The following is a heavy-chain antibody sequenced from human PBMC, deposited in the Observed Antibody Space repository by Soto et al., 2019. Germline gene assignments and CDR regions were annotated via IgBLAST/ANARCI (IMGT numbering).Heavy chain of an antibody. CDR2: INPSGGST. Sequence: QVQLVQSGAEVKKPGASVKVSCKASGYTFTSYYMHWVRQAPGQVLEWMGIINPSGGSTSYAQKFQGRVTMNRDTSTSTVYMELSSLRSEDTAVYYCARDGARITMIVVDPLYYFDYWGQGTLVTVSS. J-gene: IGHJ4*02. CDR1: GYTFTSYY. CDR3: ARDGARITMIVVDPLYYFDY. V-gene: IGHV1-46*01. D-gene: IGHD3-22*01.